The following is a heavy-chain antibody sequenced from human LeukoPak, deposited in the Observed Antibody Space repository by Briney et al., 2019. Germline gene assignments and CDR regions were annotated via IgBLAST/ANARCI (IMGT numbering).Heavy chain of an antibody. Sequence: GGSLRLSCAASGFTFSSYGMHWVRQAPGKGLEWVAVISYDGSNKYYADSVKGRFTISRDNSKNTLYLQMNSLRAEDTAVYYCARNRGSIVGATVDYWGQGTLVTVSS. CDR3: ARNRGSIVGATVDY. CDR1: GFTFSSYG. CDR2: ISYDGSNK. V-gene: IGHV3-30*03. J-gene: IGHJ4*02. D-gene: IGHD1-26*01.